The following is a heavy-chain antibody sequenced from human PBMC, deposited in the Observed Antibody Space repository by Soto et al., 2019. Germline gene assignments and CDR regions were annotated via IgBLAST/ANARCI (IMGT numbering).Heavy chain of an antibody. CDR3: ALAKDIVVVPADTSGGWFDP. CDR2: IIPILGIA. V-gene: IGHV1-69*02. CDR1: GGTFSSYT. J-gene: IGHJ5*02. D-gene: IGHD2-2*01. Sequence: GASVKVSCKASGGTFSSYTISWVRQAPGQGLEWMGRIIPILGIANYAQKFQGRVTITADKSTSTAYMELSSLRSEDTAVYYCALAKDIVVVPADTSGGWFDPWGQGTLVTVSS.